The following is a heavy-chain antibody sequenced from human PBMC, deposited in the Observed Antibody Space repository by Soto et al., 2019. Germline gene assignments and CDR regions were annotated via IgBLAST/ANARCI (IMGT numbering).Heavy chain of an antibody. D-gene: IGHD6-19*01. CDR2: IGSSSNTI. J-gene: IGHJ4*02. Sequence: EVQLVESRGGLVQPGGSLRLSCAASGFTFSSYSMNWVRQAPGKGLEWVSYIGSSSNTIYYADSVKGRFTISRDNVKNSLYLQMNSLRAEDTAVYYCARQGIAVAVDYWGQGTLVTVSS. CDR1: GFTFSSYS. CDR3: ARQGIAVAVDY. V-gene: IGHV3-48*01.